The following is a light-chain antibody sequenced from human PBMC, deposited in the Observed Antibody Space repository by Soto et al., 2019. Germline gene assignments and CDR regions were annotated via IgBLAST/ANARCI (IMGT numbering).Light chain of an antibody. Sequence: QSVLTQPASVSGSPGQSITISCTGTSSDVGGYSYVSWYQQHPGKAPKLMIYDVSHRPSGVSNRFSGSKSGNTASLTISGLQAEYEADYYCSSYTSSSTIVFGGGTKLTVL. CDR1: SSDVGGYSY. J-gene: IGLJ2*01. CDR2: DVS. CDR3: SSYTSSSTIV. V-gene: IGLV2-14*01.